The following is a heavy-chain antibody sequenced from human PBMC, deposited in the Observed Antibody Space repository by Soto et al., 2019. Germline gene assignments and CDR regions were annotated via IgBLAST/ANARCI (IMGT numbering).Heavy chain of an antibody. V-gene: IGHV1-46*01. CDR2: INPGGGST. CDR3: ASLVPYYYGSGAPTMSAFDI. D-gene: IGHD3-10*01. Sequence: ASVKVSCKASGYTFTSYYMHWVRQAPGQGLEWLGIINPGGGSTSYAQKFQGRVTMTRDTSTSTVYMELSSLRSEDTAVYYCASLVPYYYGSGAPTMSAFDIWGQGTMVTVSS. CDR1: GYTFTSYY. J-gene: IGHJ3*02.